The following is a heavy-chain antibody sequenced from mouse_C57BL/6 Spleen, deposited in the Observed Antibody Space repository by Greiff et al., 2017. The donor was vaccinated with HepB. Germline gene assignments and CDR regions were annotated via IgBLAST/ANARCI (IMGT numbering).Heavy chain of an antibody. Sequence: VQLQQSGAELARPGASVKLSCKASGYTFTSYGISWVKQRTGQGLEWIGEIYPRSGNTYYNEKFKGKATLTADKSSSTAYMELRSLTSEDSAVYFCARGDYYGSREFSYWYFDVWGTGTTVTVSS. CDR3: ARGDYYGSREFSYWYFDV. V-gene: IGHV1-81*01. J-gene: IGHJ1*03. CDR1: GYTFTSYG. D-gene: IGHD1-1*01. CDR2: IYPRSGNT.